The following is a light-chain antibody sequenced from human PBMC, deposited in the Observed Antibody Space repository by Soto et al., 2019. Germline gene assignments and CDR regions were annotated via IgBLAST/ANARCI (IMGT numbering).Light chain of an antibody. V-gene: IGKV1-5*03. CDR1: QSISIW. Sequence: DIHMTQSPSTLSASVGDRVTITCRASQSISIWLACYQQKPGKAPNLLIYKTSSLETGVPSRFSGSGSGTEFTLTISSLQPDDFATYYCQHWNDYSWTFGQGTKV. CDR2: KTS. J-gene: IGKJ1*01. CDR3: QHWNDYSWT.